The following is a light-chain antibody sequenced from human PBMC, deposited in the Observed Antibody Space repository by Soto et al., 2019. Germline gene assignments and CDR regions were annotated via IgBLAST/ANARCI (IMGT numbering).Light chain of an antibody. V-gene: IGKV3-20*01. J-gene: IGKJ1*01. CDR3: HQYGTSPAT. CDR2: DAS. CDR1: QSVRSTY. Sequence: EIVLTQSPGTLSLSPGERATLSCRASQSVRSTYVAWYQQKPGQAPRLLIFDASRRATGIPDRFSGSGSVTDVTLTISRLEPEDFAVYYCHQYGTSPATFGQGTKVEIK.